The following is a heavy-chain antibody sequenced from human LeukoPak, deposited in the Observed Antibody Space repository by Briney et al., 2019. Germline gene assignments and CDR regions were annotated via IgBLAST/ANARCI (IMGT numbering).Heavy chain of an antibody. V-gene: IGHV3-74*01. CDR2: IHSDGRST. J-gene: IGHJ4*02. D-gene: IGHD5-18*01. Sequence: PGGSLRLSCAASGFTFSSYAMSWVRQAPGKGLVWVSRIHSDGRSTSYADSVNGRFTISRDNAKNMLYLQMNSLRAEDTAVYYCARDRPGNTAIDYWGQGTLVTVFS. CDR3: ARDRPGNTAIDY. CDR1: GFTFSSYA.